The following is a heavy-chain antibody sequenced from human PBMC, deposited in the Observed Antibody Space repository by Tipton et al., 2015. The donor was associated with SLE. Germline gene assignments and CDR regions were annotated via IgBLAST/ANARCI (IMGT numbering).Heavy chain of an antibody. J-gene: IGHJ5*02. V-gene: IGHV4-59*01. Sequence: TLSLTCTVSGGSISSYYWSWIRQPPGKGLEWIGYIYYSGSTNYNPSLKSRVTISVDTSKNQFSLKLSSVTAADTAVYYCARTFLYGGFDPWGQGTLVTVSS. CDR2: IYYSGST. CDR3: ARTFLYGGFDP. D-gene: IGHD4-23*01. CDR1: GGSISSYY.